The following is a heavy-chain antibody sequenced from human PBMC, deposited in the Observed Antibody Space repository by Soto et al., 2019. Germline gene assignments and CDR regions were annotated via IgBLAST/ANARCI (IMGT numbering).Heavy chain of an antibody. CDR3: ARGWRDYYGQDAFDI. CDR2: MNPNSGNT. CDR1: WYTLAHYD. V-gene: IGHV1-8*01. D-gene: IGHD3-10*01. Sequence: GASVKVSCKAFWYTLAHYDIYSGGPASGQGLEWMGWMNPNSGNTGYAQKFQGRVTMTRNTSISTAYMELSSLRSEDTAVYYCARGWRDYYGQDAFDIWGQGTMVTVSS. J-gene: IGHJ3*02.